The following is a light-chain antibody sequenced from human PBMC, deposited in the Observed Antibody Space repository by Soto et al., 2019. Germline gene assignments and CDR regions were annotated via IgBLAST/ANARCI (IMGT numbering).Light chain of an antibody. Sequence: QSALTQPASVSGSPGQSITISCTGRGSDIGAYNYVSWYQQHPGKAPKLLIHGVTRRPSGVSSRFSASKYAYTASLTICGLQAEDEANYYCSSFTTSYFYVFGPGTKLTVL. CDR2: GVT. V-gene: IGLV2-14*01. CDR3: SSFTTSYFYV. J-gene: IGLJ1*01. CDR1: GSDIGAYNY.